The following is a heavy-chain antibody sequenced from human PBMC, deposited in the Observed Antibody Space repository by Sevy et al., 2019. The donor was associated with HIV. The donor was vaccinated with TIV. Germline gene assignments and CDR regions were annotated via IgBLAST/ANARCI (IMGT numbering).Heavy chain of an antibody. J-gene: IGHJ4*02. CDR1: GFTFSSYW. D-gene: IGHD6-6*01. V-gene: IGHV3-7*01. CDR3: ARGFEYSSSSIFDH. CDR2: IKQDGSGK. Sequence: GGSLRLSCAASGFTFSSYWMSWVRQAPGKGLEWVANIKQDGSGKYYVDSVKGRFTISRANAKNSLYLQMNSLRAEDTALFYCARGFEYSSSSIFDHWGQGTLVTVSS.